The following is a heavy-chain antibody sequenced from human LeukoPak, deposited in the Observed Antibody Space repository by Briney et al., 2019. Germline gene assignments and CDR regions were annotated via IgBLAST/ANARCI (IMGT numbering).Heavy chain of an antibody. CDR3: AREVGGKYYFDY. V-gene: IGHV4-39*07. Sequence: PSETLSLTCTVSGYSISSSSYYWGWIRQPPGKGLEWIGTIYYSGSTYYNPSLKSRVTISVDTSKNQFSLKLSSVTAADTAVYYCAREVGGKYYFDYWGQGTLVTVSS. CDR1: GYSISSSSYY. J-gene: IGHJ4*02. CDR2: IYYSGST. D-gene: IGHD4-23*01.